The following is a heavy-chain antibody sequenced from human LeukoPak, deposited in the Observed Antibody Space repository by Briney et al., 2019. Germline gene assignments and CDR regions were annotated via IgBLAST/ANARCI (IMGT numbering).Heavy chain of an antibody. CDR2: INPSGGST. J-gene: IGHJ4*02. V-gene: IGHV1-46*01. Sequence: ASVKVSCKASGYTFTSYYMHWVRQAPGQGLEWMGIINPSGGSTSYAQKFQGRVTMTRDMSTSTVYMELSRLRSDDTAVYYCARGYSGYADFDYWGQGTLVTVSS. CDR3: ARGYSGYADFDY. CDR1: GYTFTSYY. D-gene: IGHD5-12*01.